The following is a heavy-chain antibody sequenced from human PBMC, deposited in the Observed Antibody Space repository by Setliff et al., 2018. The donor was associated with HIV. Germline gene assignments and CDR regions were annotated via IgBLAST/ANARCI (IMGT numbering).Heavy chain of an antibody. CDR3: ASRVPAARHFDY. CDR2: IYHSGST. D-gene: IGHD2-2*01. J-gene: IGHJ4*02. V-gene: IGHV4-4*02. Sequence: SETLSLTCAVSSGSISSSNWWSWVRQPPGKELEWSGEIYHSGSTNYNPSLKSRVTISLDRFKNQFSLKLTSVTAADTAVYYCASRVPAARHFDYWGQGTLVTVSS. CDR1: SGSISSSNW.